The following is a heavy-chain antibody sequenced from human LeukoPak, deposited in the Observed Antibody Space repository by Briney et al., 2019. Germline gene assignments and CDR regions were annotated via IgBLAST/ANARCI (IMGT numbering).Heavy chain of an antibody. D-gene: IGHD5-24*01. Sequence: SETLSLTCTVSGGSISSYYWSWIRQPPGKGLEWIGYIYYSGSTNYNPSLKSRVTISVDTSKNQFSLKLSSVTAADTAVYYCARGFGGGYNYFDYWGQGTLVTVSS. V-gene: IGHV4-59*08. CDR2: IYYSGST. CDR3: ARGFGGGYNYFDY. CDR1: GGSISSYY. J-gene: IGHJ4*02.